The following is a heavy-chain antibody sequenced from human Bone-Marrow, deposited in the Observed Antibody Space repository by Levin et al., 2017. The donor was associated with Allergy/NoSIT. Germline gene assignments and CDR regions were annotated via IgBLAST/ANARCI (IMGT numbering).Heavy chain of an antibody. CDR2: INPNSGGT. CDR1: GYSFTGYF. V-gene: IGHV1-2*02. Sequence: GESLKISCKASGYSFTGYFIHWVRQSPGQGLEWMGWINPNSGGTKYAQRFQGRVTMTRDTSVSTVYMELSRLRSDDTAVYYCGRIKSRLSNWVDENFDYWGQGTLVTVSS. CDR3: GRIKSRLSNWVDENFDY. J-gene: IGHJ4*02. D-gene: IGHD2-15*01.